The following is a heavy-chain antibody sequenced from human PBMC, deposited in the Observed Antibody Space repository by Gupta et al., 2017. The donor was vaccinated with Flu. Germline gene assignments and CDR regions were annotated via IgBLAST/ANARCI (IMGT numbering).Heavy chain of an antibody. CDR2: IGGSGENT. CDR3: AKDVGGRWYDFWSDFDY. J-gene: IGHJ4*02. Sequence: NVVRRVHGKGLKWVAGIGGSGENTYYAYLVKGRVTISRDNSKNTLYLQMKNLRVENTAVYYCAKDVGGRWYDFWSDFDYWGQGNMVTVSS. V-gene: IGHV3-23*01. D-gene: IGHD3-3*01.